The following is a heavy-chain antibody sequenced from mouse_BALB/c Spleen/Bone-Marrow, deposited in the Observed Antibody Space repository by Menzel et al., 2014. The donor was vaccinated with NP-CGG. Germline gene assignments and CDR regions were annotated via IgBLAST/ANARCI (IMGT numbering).Heavy chain of an antibody. CDR1: GFNIKDTY. Sequence: EVQLQQSGAELVKPGASVRLSCTASGFNIKDTYMHWVKQRPEQGLEWIGRIDPANGNTKYDPKFQGKATITADTSSNTAYLQLSSLTSEDSAVYYCARWLPLAYWGQGTLVTVSA. V-gene: IGHV14-3*02. D-gene: IGHD2-2*01. CDR2: IDPANGNT. J-gene: IGHJ3*01. CDR3: ARWLPLAY.